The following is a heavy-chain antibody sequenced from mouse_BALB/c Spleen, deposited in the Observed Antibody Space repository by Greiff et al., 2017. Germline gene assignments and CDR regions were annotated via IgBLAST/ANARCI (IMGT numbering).Heavy chain of an antibody. Sequence: VQLKESGPGLVAPSQSLSITCTVSGFSLTGYGVNWVRQPPGKGLEWLGMIWGDGSTDYNSALKSRLSINKDNSKSQVFLKMNSLQTDDTARYYCARERSLGAFDYWGQGTTLTVSS. D-gene: IGHD3-1*01. CDR2: IWGDGST. CDR3: ARERSLGAFDY. J-gene: IGHJ2*01. CDR1: GFSLTGYG. V-gene: IGHV2-6-7*01.